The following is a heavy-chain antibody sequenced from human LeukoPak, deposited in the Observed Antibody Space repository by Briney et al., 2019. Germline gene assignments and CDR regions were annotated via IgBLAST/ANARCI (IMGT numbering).Heavy chain of an antibody. CDR3: ARDTGVLTIIYWYFDL. D-gene: IGHD3-9*01. CDR2: IYTSGST. J-gene: IGHJ2*01. CDR1: GGSISSYY. V-gene: IGHV4-4*07. Sequence: SETLSLTCTVSGGSISSYYWSWIRQPAGKGLEWIGRIYTSGSTNYNPSLKSRVTMSVDTSKNQFSLKLSSVTAADTAVYYCARDTGVLTIIYWYFDLWGRGTLVTVSS.